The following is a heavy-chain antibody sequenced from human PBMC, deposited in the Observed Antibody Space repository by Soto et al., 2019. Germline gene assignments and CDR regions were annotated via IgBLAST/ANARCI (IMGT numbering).Heavy chain of an antibody. CDR2: ISWNSGSI. D-gene: IGHD6-13*01. V-gene: IGHV3-9*01. J-gene: IGHJ4*02. CDR1: GFTFDDYA. Sequence: EVQLVESGGGLVQPGRSLRLSCAASGFTFDDYAMHWVRQAPGKGLEWVSGISWNSGSIGYADSVKGRFTISRDNAKNSLYLQMNSLRAEDTALYYCAKDMGLAAAGIFDYWGQGTLVTVSS. CDR3: AKDMGLAAAGIFDY.